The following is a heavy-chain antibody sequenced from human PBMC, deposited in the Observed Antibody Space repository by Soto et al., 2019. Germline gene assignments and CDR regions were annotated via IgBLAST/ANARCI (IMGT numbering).Heavy chain of an antibody. D-gene: IGHD2-2*01. CDR2: ISGSGGST. J-gene: IGHJ3*02. V-gene: IGHV3-23*01. CDR3: ARYQLRPDDAFDI. CDR1: GFTFSSYA. Sequence: QAGGSLRLSCAASGFTFSSYAMSWVRQAPGKGLEWVSAISGSGGSTYYADSVKGRFTISRDNSKNTLYLQMNSLRAEDTAVYYCARYQLRPDDAFDIWGQGTMVTVSS.